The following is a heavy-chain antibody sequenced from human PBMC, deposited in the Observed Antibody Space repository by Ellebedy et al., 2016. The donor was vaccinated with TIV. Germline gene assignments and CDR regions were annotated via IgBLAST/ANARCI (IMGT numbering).Heavy chain of an antibody. V-gene: IGHV4-34*01. CDR1: GGSFSGYY. CDR2: IYYSGST. Sequence: SETLSLTCAVYGGSFSGYYWSWIRQPPGKGLEWIGSIYYSGSTYYNPSLKSRVTISVDTSKNQFSLKLSSVTAADTAVYYCARKVSSRTRTVGNFDYWGQGTLVTVSS. J-gene: IGHJ4*02. D-gene: IGHD6-6*01. CDR3: ARKVSSRTRTVGNFDY.